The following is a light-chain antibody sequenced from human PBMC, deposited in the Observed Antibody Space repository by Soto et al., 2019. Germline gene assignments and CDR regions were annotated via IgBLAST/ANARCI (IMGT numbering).Light chain of an antibody. J-gene: IGKJ4*01. CDR3: QQYNNWPVT. V-gene: IGKV3-15*01. Sequence: EIVMTQSPATLSVSPGERVTFSCRASQYVTTNLAWYQHKPGQVPRLLISGASTGTTGIPARFSGSGSGTEFTLTINSLQSEDFATYYRQQYNNWPVTFGGGTKVDIK. CDR2: GAS. CDR1: QYVTTN.